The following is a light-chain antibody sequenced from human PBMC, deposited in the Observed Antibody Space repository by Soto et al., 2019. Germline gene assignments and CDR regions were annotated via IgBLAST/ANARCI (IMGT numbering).Light chain of an antibody. CDR1: SSDVGSNDR. CDR2: EVT. J-gene: IGLJ1*01. V-gene: IGLV2-18*01. CDR3: TLYTRSTTIV. Sequence: QSALTQPPSVSGSPGQSVTISCTGTSSDVGSNDRVSWYQQPPGAAPKLMIYEVTNRPPGVPDRFSGSKSGNTASLTISGLQAEDEADYYCTLYTRSTTIVFGTGTKLTVL.